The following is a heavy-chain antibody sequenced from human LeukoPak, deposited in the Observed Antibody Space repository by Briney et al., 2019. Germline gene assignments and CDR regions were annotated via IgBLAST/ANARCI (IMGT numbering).Heavy chain of an antibody. CDR2: IHHSGTT. Sequence: SETLSLTCIVYGGSFSHYYWTWIRQAPGKGLEWIGEIHHSGTTNYNPSLKSRLTISIDTSKNQFSLKLNSVTAADTAMYYCARHKRGSSTDWFDPWGQGTLVTVSA. CDR1: GGSFSHYY. D-gene: IGHD3-10*01. CDR3: ARHKRGSSTDWFDP. J-gene: IGHJ5*02. V-gene: IGHV4-34*01.